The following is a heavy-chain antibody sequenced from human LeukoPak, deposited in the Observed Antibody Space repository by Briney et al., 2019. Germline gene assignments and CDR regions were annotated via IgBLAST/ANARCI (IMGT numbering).Heavy chain of an antibody. V-gene: IGHV3-53*05. CDR2: IYSGGST. CDR1: GFTVSSNY. J-gene: IGHJ4*02. D-gene: IGHD4-17*01. Sequence: GGSLRLSCAASGFTVSSNYMSWVRQAPGKGLEWVSVIYSGGSTYYADSVKGRFTISRDNSKNTLYLQMNSLRAEDTAVYYCARASYGDNYFDYWGQGTLVTVSS. CDR3: ARASYGDNYFDY.